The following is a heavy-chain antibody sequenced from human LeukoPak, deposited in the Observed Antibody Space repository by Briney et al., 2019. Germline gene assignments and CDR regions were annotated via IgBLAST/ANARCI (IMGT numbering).Heavy chain of an antibody. D-gene: IGHD1-26*01. J-gene: IGHJ4*02. V-gene: IGHV4-34*01. CDR2: INHSGST. Sequence: SETLSLTCTVSGDSMGNYYWSWVRQPPGKGLEWIGEINHSGSTNYNPSLKSRVTISVDTSKNQFSLKLSSVTAADTAVYYCARGGARGRALSRPFDYWGQGTLVTVSS. CDR1: GDSMGNYY. CDR3: ARGGARGRALSRPFDY.